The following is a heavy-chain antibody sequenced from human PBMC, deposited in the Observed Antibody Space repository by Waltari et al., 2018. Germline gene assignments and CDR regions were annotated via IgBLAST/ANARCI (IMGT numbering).Heavy chain of an antibody. CDR3: ASGAVAGTFGARLDD. Sequence: QVQLVQSGAEVKKPGSSVKVSCKASGGTFSSYAISWVRQARGQGLEWMGGIILTVSTANYAQKVQAKVTITTDESTSTDYMELSSLRSEDTTVYYCASGAVAGTFGARLDDWGQETRVTVSS. V-gene: IGHV1-69*05. CDR2: IILTVSTA. J-gene: IGHJ4*02. CDR1: GGTFSSYA. D-gene: IGHD6-19*01.